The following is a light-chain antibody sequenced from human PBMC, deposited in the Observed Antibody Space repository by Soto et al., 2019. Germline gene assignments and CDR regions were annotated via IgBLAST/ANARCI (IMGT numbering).Light chain of an antibody. J-gene: IGKJ3*01. Sequence: DIPMTQSPSSLSASVGDRVTITCRASQSIINYLNWYQQKPGKAPKILIYTASNLQSGVPSRFSGTGSGTDFTLTISSLQPEDSATYYCQQTYSTLFTFGPGTKVEIK. CDR1: QSIINY. V-gene: IGKV1-39*01. CDR3: QQTYSTLFT. CDR2: TAS.